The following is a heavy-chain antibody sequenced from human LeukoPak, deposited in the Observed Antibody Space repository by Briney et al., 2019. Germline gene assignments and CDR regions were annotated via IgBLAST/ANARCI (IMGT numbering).Heavy chain of an antibody. V-gene: IGHV3-11*01. CDR2: ISSSGSTI. Sequence: PGGSLRLSCAASGFTFSDYYMSWIRQAPGKGLEWVSYISSSGSTIYYADSVKGRFTISRDNAKNSLYLQMNSLRAEDTAVYYCARGLRSYDILTGYGLPTDAFDIWGQGTMVTVSS. CDR1: GFTFSDYY. J-gene: IGHJ3*02. CDR3: ARGLRSYDILTGYGLPTDAFDI. D-gene: IGHD3-9*01.